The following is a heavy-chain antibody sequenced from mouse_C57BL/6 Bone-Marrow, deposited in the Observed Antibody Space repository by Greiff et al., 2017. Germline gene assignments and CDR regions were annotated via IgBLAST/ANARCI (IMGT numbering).Heavy chain of an antibody. J-gene: IGHJ2*01. CDR1: GYTFTSYG. CDR3: ARPLYYFDY. CDR2: IYPRSGNT. Sequence: VQLQQSGAELARPGASVKLSCKASGYTFTSYGISWVKQRPGQGLEWIGEIYPRSGNTYYNEKFKGKATLTADKSSSTAYMELRSLTSEDSAVYFCARPLYYFDYWGQGTTLTVSS. V-gene: IGHV1-81*01.